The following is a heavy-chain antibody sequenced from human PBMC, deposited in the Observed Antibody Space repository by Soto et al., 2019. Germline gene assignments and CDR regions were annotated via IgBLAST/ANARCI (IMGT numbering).Heavy chain of an antibody. CDR1: GGSISSYY. J-gene: IGHJ4*02. V-gene: IGHV4-59*08. CDR2: IYYSGST. CDR3: ASSGYYPGTYYFDY. Sequence: SETLSLTCTVSGGSISSYYWSWIRQPPGKGLEWIGYIYYSGSTNYNPSLKSRVTISVDTSKNQFPLKLSSVTAADTAVYYCASSGYYPGTYYFDYWGQGTLVTVSS. D-gene: IGHD3-22*01.